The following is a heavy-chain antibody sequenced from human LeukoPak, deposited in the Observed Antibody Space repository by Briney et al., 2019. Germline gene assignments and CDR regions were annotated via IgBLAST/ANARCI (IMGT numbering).Heavy chain of an antibody. CDR3: ARGLVATRRGYQYYMDV. J-gene: IGHJ6*03. CDR1: GFTFSSYW. D-gene: IGHD5-12*01. CDR2: IKQDGSEK. Sequence: GGSLRLSCAASGFTFSSYWMSWVRQAPGKGLEWVANIKQDGSEKYYVGSVKGRFTISRDNAKNSLYLQMNSLRVEDTAVYYCARGLVATRRGYQYYMDVWGKGTTVTVSS. V-gene: IGHV3-7*01.